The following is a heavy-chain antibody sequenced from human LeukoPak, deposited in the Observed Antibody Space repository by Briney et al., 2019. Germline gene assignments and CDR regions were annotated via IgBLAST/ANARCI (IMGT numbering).Heavy chain of an antibody. J-gene: IGHJ4*02. V-gene: IGHV3-23*01. Sequence: GGSLRLSCAASGFTFSSYAMSWVRQAPGKGLEWVSAISGSGGSTYYADSVKGRFTISKDNSKNTLYLQMNSLRAEDTAVYYCAKDSEDIVVVTAILDYWGQGTLVTVSS. CDR2: ISGSGGST. CDR3: AKDSEDIVVVTAILDY. CDR1: GFTFSSYA. D-gene: IGHD2-21*02.